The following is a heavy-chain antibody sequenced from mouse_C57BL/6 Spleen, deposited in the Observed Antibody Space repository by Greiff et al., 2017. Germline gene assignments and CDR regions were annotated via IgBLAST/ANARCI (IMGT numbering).Heavy chain of an antibody. CDR3: ARAICYSNYGY. D-gene: IGHD2-5*01. J-gene: IGHJ2*01. CDR1: GFTFTSYW. Sequence: VQLQQSGTELVQPWASVKLSCKASGFTFTSYWMHWVHQTPGQGLEWIGNISPSNGGTYYTEMFKSKATVTVDKSSSTAYKQLSSLTTEDYAVDYCARAICYSNYGYWGQGTTVTVSS. CDR2: ISPSNGGT. V-gene: IGHV1-53*01.